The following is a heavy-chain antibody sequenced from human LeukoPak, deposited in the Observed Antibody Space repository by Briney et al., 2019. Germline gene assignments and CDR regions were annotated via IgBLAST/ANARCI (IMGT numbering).Heavy chain of an antibody. D-gene: IGHD1-26*01. V-gene: IGHV3-21*01. CDR2: ISSSSSYI. CDR3: ARHRFVGATIDY. CDR1: GFTFNTYT. Sequence: GGSLRLSCAASGFTFNTYTMNWVRQAPGKGLEWVSSISSSSSYIYYADSVKGRFTISRDNAKNSLYLQMNSLRAEDTAVYYCARHRFVGATIDYWGQGTLVTVSS. J-gene: IGHJ4*02.